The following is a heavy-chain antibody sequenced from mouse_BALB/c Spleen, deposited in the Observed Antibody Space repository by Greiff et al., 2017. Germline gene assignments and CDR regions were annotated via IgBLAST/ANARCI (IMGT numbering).Heavy chain of an antibody. V-gene: IGHV14-1*02. CDR1: GFNIKDYY. J-gene: IGHJ2*01. D-gene: IGHD4-1*01. CDR3: ARRLGDY. CDR2: IDPENGNT. Sequence: VQLKESGAELVRPGALVKLSCKASGFNIKDYYMHWVKQRPEQGLEWIGWIDPENGNTIYDPKFQGKASITADTSSNTAYLQLSSLTSEDTAVYYCARRLGDYWGQGTTLTVSS.